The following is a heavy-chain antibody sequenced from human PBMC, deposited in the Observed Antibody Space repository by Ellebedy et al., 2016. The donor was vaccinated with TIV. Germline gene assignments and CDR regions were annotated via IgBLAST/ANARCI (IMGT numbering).Heavy chain of an antibody. CDR3: AKHIAVAGTPFDY. V-gene: IGHV1-2*02. CDR2: INPNSGVT. Sequence: ASVKVSCXASGYTFTSYGISWVRQAPGQGLEWMGWINPNSGVTKYVQKFQGRVTMTRDTSISTAYIELSRLRSGDTAVYYWAKHIAVAGTPFDYWGQGTLVTVSS. J-gene: IGHJ4*02. CDR1: GYTFTSYG. D-gene: IGHD6-19*01.